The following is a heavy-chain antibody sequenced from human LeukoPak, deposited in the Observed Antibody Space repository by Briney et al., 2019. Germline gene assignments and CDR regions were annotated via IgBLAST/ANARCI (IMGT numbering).Heavy chain of an antibody. CDR2: FDPEDGET. V-gene: IGHV1-24*01. Sequence: ASVKVSCKVSGYTLTELSMHWVRQAPGKGLEWMGGFDPEDGETIYAQKFQGRVTMTEDTSTDTAYMELSSLRSEDTAVYYCATQYLRYFDWLSDYWGQGTLVTVSS. D-gene: IGHD3-9*01. CDR1: GYTLTELS. J-gene: IGHJ4*02. CDR3: ATQYLRYFDWLSDY.